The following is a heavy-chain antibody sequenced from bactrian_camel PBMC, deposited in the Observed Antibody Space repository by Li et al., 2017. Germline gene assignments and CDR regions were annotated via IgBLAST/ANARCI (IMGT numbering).Heavy chain of an antibody. V-gene: IGHV3S53*01. J-gene: IGHJ4*01. Sequence: HVQLVESGGGSVQAGGSLRLSCAASGNTNGLNYMGWYRQAPGKGREGVATLGGDRSTYYADSVKGRFTISQDNAKKTLYLQMNSLKPEDTAMYYCAADGRGGYYYSCNGAYNYWGQGTQVTVS. CDR3: AADGRGGYYYSCNGAYNY. CDR1: GNTNGLNY. CDR2: LGGDRST. D-gene: IGHD2*01.